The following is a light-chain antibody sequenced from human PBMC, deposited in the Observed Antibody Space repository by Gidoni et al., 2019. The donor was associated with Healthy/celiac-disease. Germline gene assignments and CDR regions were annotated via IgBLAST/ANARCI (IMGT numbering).Light chain of an antibody. CDR2: CNS. CDR1: SSNIGAGYA. Sequence: QSVLPQPPSVSGAPGQRVTISCTGSSSNIGAGYAVHWYQQLPGPAPKLLISCNSNRPSGVPDRFSGSKSGTSASLAITGLQAEDEADYYCQSYYSSFWVFGGGTKLTVL. CDR3: QSYYSSFWV. V-gene: IGLV1-40*01. J-gene: IGLJ3*02.